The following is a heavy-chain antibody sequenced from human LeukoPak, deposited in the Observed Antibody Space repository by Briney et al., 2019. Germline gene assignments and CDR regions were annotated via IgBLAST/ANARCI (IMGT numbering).Heavy chain of an antibody. Sequence: GGSLRLSCAASGFSVSSNYMSWVRQAPGKGLEWVSVIYSGGSTYYADSVKGRFTISRDNSKNTLYLQMNSLRAEDTAVYYCASGSGSYRTPYYYMDVWGTGTTVTVSS. CDR1: GFSVSSNY. J-gene: IGHJ6*03. D-gene: IGHD3-10*01. CDR2: IYSGGST. CDR3: ASGSGSYRTPYYYMDV. V-gene: IGHV3-53*01.